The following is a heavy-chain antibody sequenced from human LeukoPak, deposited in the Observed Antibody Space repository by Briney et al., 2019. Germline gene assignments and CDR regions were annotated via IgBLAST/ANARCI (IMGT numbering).Heavy chain of an antibody. D-gene: IGHD6-13*01. J-gene: IGHJ4*02. V-gene: IGHV4-59*01. CDR3: ASQGYSSSWYFDY. CDR2: IYDSGST. Sequence: PSETLSLTCTISGGSISSYYWSWIRQSPGQELEWIGYIYDSGSTNYNPSLKSRVTISVDTSKNQFSLKLSSVTAADTAVYYCASQGYSSSWYFDYWGQGTLVTVSS. CDR1: GGSISSYY.